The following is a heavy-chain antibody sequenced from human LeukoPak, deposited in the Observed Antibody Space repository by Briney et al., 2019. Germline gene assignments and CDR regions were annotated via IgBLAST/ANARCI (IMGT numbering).Heavy chain of an antibody. Sequence: GGSLRLSCAASGFTFDDYAMHWVRQAPGKGLEWVSGISWNSGSIGYADSVKGRFTISRDDAKNSLYLQMNSLRAEDTALYYCAKGDHYGSGEVFDYWGQGTLVTVSS. CDR3: AKGDHYGSGEVFDY. CDR2: ISWNSGSI. CDR1: GFTFDDYA. V-gene: IGHV3-9*01. D-gene: IGHD3-10*01. J-gene: IGHJ4*02.